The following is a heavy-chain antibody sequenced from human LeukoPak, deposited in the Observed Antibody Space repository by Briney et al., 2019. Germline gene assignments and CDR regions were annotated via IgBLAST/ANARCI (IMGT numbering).Heavy chain of an antibody. Sequence: ASVKVSFKASGYTFTSYAMNWVRQAPGQGLEWMGWINTNTGNPTYAQGFTGRFVFSLDTSVSTACLQISSLKAEDTAVYYCARALGGRYSSGWYSGPTYFDYWGQGTLVTVSS. D-gene: IGHD6-19*01. V-gene: IGHV7-4-1*02. CDR1: GYTFTSYA. CDR2: INTNTGNP. CDR3: ARALGGRYSSGWYSGPTYFDY. J-gene: IGHJ4*02.